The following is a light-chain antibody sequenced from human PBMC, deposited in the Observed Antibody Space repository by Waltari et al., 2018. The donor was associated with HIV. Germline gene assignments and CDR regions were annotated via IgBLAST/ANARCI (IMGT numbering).Light chain of an antibody. CDR1: QSVSSSY. V-gene: IGKV3-20*01. Sequence: EVVLPQSPVTLSLSTGDRVTLSCRASQSVSSSYLAWYQQKPCQAPRLLIYVTSNRATGIPDRFRGSGSGTDFTLTISRLEPEDFAVYYGHQYGSSLTWTFGQGTKVEIK. CDR3: HQYGSSLTWT. J-gene: IGKJ1*01. CDR2: VTS.